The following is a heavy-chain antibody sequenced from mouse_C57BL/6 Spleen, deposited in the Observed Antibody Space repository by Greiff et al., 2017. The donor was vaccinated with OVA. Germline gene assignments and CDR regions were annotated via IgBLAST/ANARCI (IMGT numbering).Heavy chain of an antibody. CDR2: ISSGSSTI. CDR1: GFTFSDYG. D-gene: IGHD2-4*01. CDR3: ANIYYDYVYAMDY. V-gene: IGHV5-17*01. Sequence: EVQGVESGGGLVKPGGSLKLSCAASGFTFSDYGMHWVRQAPEKGLEWVAYISSGSSTIYYADTVKGRFTISRDNAKNTLFLQMTSLRSEDTAMYYCANIYYDYVYAMDYWGQGTSVTVSS. J-gene: IGHJ4*01.